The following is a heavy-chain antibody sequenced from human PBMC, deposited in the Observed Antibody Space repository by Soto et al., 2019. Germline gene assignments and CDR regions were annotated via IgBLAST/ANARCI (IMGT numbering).Heavy chain of an antibody. Sequence: GGSLRLSCAASGFTVSNSGMHWVCQGSGKGLEWVSRINADGTSTSYADSVKGRFTISRDNAKNTLYLHVNSLRAEDTAVYYCVKVLARGVGVPRFYFDSWGQGALVTVSS. J-gene: IGHJ4*02. CDR3: VKVLARGVGVPRFYFDS. CDR2: INADGTST. D-gene: IGHD2-2*01. CDR1: GFTVSNSG. V-gene: IGHV3-74*01.